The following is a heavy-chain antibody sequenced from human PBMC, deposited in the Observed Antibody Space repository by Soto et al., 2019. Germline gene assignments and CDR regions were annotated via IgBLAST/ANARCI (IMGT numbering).Heavy chain of an antibody. V-gene: IGHV2-5*02. D-gene: IGHD5-12*01. CDR1: GFSLSTSGVG. CDR3: AHSHSGYDYTYYYYGMDV. Sequence: SGPTLVNPTQTLTLTCTFSGFSLSTSGVGVGWIRQPPGKALEWLALIYWDDDKRYSPSLKSRLTITKDTSKNQVVLTMTNMDPVDTATYYCAHSHSGYDYTYYYYGMDVWGQGTTVTVSS. J-gene: IGHJ6*02. CDR2: IYWDDDK.